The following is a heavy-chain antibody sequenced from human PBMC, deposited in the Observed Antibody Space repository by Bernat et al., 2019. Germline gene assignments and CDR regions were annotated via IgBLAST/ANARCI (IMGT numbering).Heavy chain of an antibody. Sequence: EVQLVESGGGLVQPGGSLKLSCAASGFTFSGSAMHWVRQASGKGLEWVGRIRSKANSYATAYAASVKGRFTISRDDSKNTAYLQMNSLKTEDTAVYYCTRQVVVVAAQNYYYYGMDVWGQGTTVTVSS. CDR1: GFTFSGSA. CDR2: IRSKANSYAT. CDR3: TRQVVVVAAQNYYYYGMDV. V-gene: IGHV3-73*01. J-gene: IGHJ6*02. D-gene: IGHD2-15*01.